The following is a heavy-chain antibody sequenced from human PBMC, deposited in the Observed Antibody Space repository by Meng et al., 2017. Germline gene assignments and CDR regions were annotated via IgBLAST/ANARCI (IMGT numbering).Heavy chain of an antibody. V-gene: IGHV1-18*01. CDR1: GYTFTSYG. D-gene: IGHD1-1*01. CDR2: ISAYNGNT. CDR3: ARVGATSLGVETGTTMIDYFDY. Sequence: ASVKVSCKASGYTFTSYGISWVRQAPGQGLEWMGWISAYNGNTNYAQKLQGRVTMNTDTSTSTAYMELRSLRSDDTAVYYCARVGATSLGVETGTTMIDYFDYWGQGTLVTVSS. J-gene: IGHJ4*02.